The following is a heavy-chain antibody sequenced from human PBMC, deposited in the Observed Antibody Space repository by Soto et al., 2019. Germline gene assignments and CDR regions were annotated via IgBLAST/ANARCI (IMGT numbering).Heavy chain of an antibody. J-gene: IGHJ6*03. Sequence: GGSLRLSCAASGFTFSSYSMNWVRQAPGKGLEWVSYISSSSSTIYYADSVKGRFTISRDNAKNPLYLQMNSLRAEDTAVYYCARGAQLDFWSGYYPSYYYYYYMDVWGKGTTVTVSS. D-gene: IGHD3-3*01. V-gene: IGHV3-48*01. CDR1: GFTFSSYS. CDR3: ARGAQLDFWSGYYPSYYYYYYMDV. CDR2: ISSSSSTI.